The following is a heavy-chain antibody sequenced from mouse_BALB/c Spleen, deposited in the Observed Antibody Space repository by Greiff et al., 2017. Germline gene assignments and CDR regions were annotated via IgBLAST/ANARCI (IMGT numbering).Heavy chain of an antibody. CDR1: GFTFSSYA. CDR3: ARDYGSSSYYFDY. V-gene: IGHV5-9-1*01. Sequence: DVMLVESGGGLVKPGGSLKLSCAASGFTFSSYAMSWVRQTPEKRLEWVATISSGGSYTYYPDSVKGRFTISRDNAKNTLYLQMSSLRSEDTAMYYCARDYGSSSYYFDYWGQGTTLTVSS. CDR2: ISSGGSYT. J-gene: IGHJ2*01. D-gene: IGHD1-1*01.